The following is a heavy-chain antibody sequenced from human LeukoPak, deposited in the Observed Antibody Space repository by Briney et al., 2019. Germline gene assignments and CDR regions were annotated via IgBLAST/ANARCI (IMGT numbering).Heavy chain of an antibody. Sequence: GGSLRLSCAASGFTFSDYAMNWVRQAPGKGLEWVSSISSGGSYISYADSVKGRFTVSRDNAKDSLFLQMRSLRDEDTAVYYCGRGPALFCPGGSCWDGVDWGREPLVSVSS. J-gene: IGHJ4*02. CDR1: GFTFSDYA. CDR3: GRGPALFCPGGSCWDGVD. D-gene: IGHD2-15*01. CDR2: ISSGGSYI. V-gene: IGHV3-21*01.